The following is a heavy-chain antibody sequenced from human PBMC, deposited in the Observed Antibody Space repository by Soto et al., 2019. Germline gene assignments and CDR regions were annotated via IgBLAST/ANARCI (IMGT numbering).Heavy chain of an antibody. D-gene: IGHD3-22*01. CDR1: GGTFSSYA. CDR3: ARVHSHYDSSGYCPGAFDI. Sequence: QVQLVQSGAEVKKPGSSVKVSCKASGGTFSSYAISWVRQAPGQGLEWMGGIIPIFGTANYAQKFQGRVTITADESTSTAYIELSSLRSEDTAVYYCARVHSHYDSSGYCPGAFDIWGQGTMVPVSS. V-gene: IGHV1-69*01. CDR2: IIPIFGTA. J-gene: IGHJ3*02.